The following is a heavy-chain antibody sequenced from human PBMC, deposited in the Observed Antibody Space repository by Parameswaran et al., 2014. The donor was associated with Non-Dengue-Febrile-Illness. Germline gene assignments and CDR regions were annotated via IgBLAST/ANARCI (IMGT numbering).Heavy chain of an antibody. J-gene: IGHJ4*02. Sequence: WIRQPPGKGLEWIGSIYYSGSTYYNPSLKSRVTISVDTSKNQFSLKLSSVTAADTAVYYCARLYKYYYGSGSQDFDYWGQGTLVTVSS. D-gene: IGHD3-10*01. V-gene: IGHV4-39*01. CDR2: IYYSGST. CDR3: ARLYKYYYGSGSQDFDY.